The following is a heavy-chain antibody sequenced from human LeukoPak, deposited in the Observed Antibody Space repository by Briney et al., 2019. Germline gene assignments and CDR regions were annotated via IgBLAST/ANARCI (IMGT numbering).Heavy chain of an antibody. D-gene: IGHD2-2*01. CDR1: GGTFSSYA. J-gene: IGHJ6*03. CDR3: ARDMWYCSNASCESYNYYYMDV. Sequence: ASVKVSCKASGGTFSSYAISWVRQAPGQGLEWMGGIIPIFGTANYAQKFQGRVTMTTDTSTSTAYMELRSLRSEDTAVYYCARDMWYCSNASCESYNYYYMDVWGQGTPVILSS. CDR2: IIPIFGTA. V-gene: IGHV1-69*05.